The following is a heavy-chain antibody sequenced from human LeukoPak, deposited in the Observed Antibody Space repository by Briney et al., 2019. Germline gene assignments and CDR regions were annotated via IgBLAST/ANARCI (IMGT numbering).Heavy chain of an antibody. J-gene: IGHJ4*02. V-gene: IGHV3-30*18. Sequence: GRSLRLSCAASGFTFSSYGMHWVRQASGKGLEWVAVISYDGSNKYYADSVKGRFTISRDNSKNTLYLQMNSLRAEDTAVYYCAKAPGVRSTYYFDYWGQGTLVTVSS. CDR1: GFTFSSYG. CDR2: ISYDGSNK. D-gene: IGHD7-27*01. CDR3: AKAPGVRSTYYFDY.